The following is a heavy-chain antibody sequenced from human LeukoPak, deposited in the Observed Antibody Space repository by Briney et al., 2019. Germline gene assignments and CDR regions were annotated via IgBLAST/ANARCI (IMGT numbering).Heavy chain of an antibody. J-gene: IGHJ6*02. CDR2: IIPAAGST. Sequence: ASVKVSCKPSGYTFTSYYIHWARQAPGQGLEWMCLIIPAAGSTNFAQKFQGTVTMTRDTSTSTVYMELSSLRSEDTAVYYCARDLSLRGTMGFYYYGMDVWGQGTTVTVSS. CDR3: ARDLSLRGTMGFYYYGMDV. CDR1: GYTFTSYY. D-gene: IGHD3-10*01. V-gene: IGHV1-46*01.